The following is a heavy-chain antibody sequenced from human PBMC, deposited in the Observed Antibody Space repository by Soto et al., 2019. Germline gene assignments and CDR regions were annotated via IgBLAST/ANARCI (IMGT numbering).Heavy chain of an antibody. CDR2: INDDENSK. D-gene: IGHD5-18*01. Sequence: GGSLRLSCAVSGFTFRSSPMSWVRRAPGKGLEWVSGINDDENSKYYAESVKGRFTITRDNSKNTLYLQMNSLRAEDTAVYYCASLGGRVDTAMVTDYYYYYGMDVWGQGTTVTVSS. V-gene: IGHV3-23*01. J-gene: IGHJ6*02. CDR3: ASLGGRVDTAMVTDYYYYYGMDV. CDR1: GFTFRSSP.